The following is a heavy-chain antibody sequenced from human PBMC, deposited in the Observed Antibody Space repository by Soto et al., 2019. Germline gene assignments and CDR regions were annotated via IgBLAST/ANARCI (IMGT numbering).Heavy chain of an antibody. J-gene: IGHJ4*02. D-gene: IGHD3-22*01. CDR2: IDPSDSQT. CDR3: ARQIYDSDTGPNFQYYFDS. CDR1: GYSFAGYW. V-gene: IGHV5-10-1*01. Sequence: GESLKISCKGSGYSFAGYWITWVRQKPGKGLEWMGRIDPSDSQTYYSPSFRGHVTISVTKSITTVFLQWSSLRAPDTAMYYCARQIYDSDTGPNFQYYFDSWGQGTPVTVST.